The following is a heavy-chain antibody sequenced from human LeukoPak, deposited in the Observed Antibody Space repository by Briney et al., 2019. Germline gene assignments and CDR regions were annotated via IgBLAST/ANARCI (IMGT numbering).Heavy chain of an antibody. CDR3: ARDVVTATDWYLDL. Sequence: SETLSLTCTVSGYSISSGYYWGWIRQPPGKRLEWIGSIYHSGSTYYNPSLKSRVTISVDTSKNQFSLKLSSVTAADTAVYYCARDVVTATDWYLDLWGRGTLVTVSS. V-gene: IGHV4-38-2*02. CDR1: GYSISSGYY. J-gene: IGHJ2*01. CDR2: IYHSGST. D-gene: IGHD2-21*02.